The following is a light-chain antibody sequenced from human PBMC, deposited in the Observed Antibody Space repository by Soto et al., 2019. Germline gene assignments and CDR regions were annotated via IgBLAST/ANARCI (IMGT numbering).Light chain of an antibody. Sequence: QSARTQPASVSGSPGQSITISCTGTSSDVGSYNLVSWYQQHPGKAPKLMIYEGSKRPSGVSNRFSGSKSGNTASLTISGLQAEDEADYYCCSYAGSSNVVFGGGTKLTVL. CDR3: CSYAGSSNVV. J-gene: IGLJ2*01. CDR2: EGS. CDR1: SSDVGSYNL. V-gene: IGLV2-23*01.